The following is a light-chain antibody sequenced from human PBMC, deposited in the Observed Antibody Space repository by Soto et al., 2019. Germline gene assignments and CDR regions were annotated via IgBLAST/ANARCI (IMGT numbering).Light chain of an antibody. CDR1: QTVSSN. CDR3: QQYNNWPPWT. J-gene: IGKJ1*01. CDR2: GAS. V-gene: IGKV3-15*01. Sequence: IGRTQSTATGAVAAAGRVVIFCRVCQTVSSNLAWYQQKPGQAPRLLIYGASTRATGIPARFSGSGSGTEFTLTISSLQSEDFAVYYCQQYNNWPPWTLGQGTKVDI.